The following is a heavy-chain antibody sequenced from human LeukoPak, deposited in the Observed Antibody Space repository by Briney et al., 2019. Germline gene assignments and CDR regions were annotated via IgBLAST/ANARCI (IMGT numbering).Heavy chain of an antibody. CDR3: ARRPTGDPKFDY. D-gene: IGHD7-27*01. V-gene: IGHV4-59*08. CDR1: GGSITSYY. CDR2: ISKSGST. Sequence: SETLSLTCTVSGGSITSYYWSWIRQPPGKGLEWVGYISKSGSTYYNPSLKSRVTISVDTSKNRFSLKLSTVTAADTAVYYCARRPTGDPKFDYWGQGTLVTVSS. J-gene: IGHJ4*02.